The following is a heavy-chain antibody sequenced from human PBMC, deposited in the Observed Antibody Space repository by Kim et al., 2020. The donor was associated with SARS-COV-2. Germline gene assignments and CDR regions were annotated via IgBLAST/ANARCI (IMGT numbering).Heavy chain of an antibody. J-gene: IGHJ4*01. D-gene: IGHD6-13*01. V-gene: IGHV4-59*08. CDR2: IYYSGST. CDR1: GGSISSYY. Sequence: SETLSLTCTVSGGSISSYYWSWIRQPPGKGLEWIGYIYYSGSTNYNPSLKSRVTISVDTSKNQFSLKLSSVTAADTAVYYCARLEYSSSWTIYYFDYWG. CDR3: ARLEYSSSWTIYYFDY.